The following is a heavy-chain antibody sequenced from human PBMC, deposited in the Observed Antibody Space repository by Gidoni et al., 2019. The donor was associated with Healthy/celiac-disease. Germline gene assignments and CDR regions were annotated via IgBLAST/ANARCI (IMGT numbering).Heavy chain of an antibody. D-gene: IGHD3-10*01. J-gene: IGHJ4*02. Sequence: QLQLQESGPGLVKPSETLSLTCTVSGGSISSSSYYWGWPRQPPGKGLEWIGSIYYSGSTYYNPSLKSRVTISVDTSKNQFSLKLSSVTAADTAVYYGAVWFGEGYFDYWGQGTLVTVSS. V-gene: IGHV4-39*07. CDR1: GGSISSSSYY. CDR2: IYYSGST. CDR3: AVWFGEGYFDY.